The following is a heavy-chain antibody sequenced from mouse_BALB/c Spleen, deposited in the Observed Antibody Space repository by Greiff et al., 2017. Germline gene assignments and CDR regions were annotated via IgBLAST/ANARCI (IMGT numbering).Heavy chain of an antibody. CDR3: ARSLGSSGSAWFAY. J-gene: IGHJ3*01. CDR2: IDPANGNT. V-gene: IGHV14-3*02. CDR1: GFNIKYTY. Sequence: EVQLQQSGAELVKPGASVKLSCTASGFNIKYTYMHWVKQRPEQGLEWIGRIDPANGNTKYDPKFQGKATITADTSSNTAYLQLSSLTSEDTAVYYGARSLGSSGSAWFAYWGQGTLVTVSA. D-gene: IGHD3-1*01.